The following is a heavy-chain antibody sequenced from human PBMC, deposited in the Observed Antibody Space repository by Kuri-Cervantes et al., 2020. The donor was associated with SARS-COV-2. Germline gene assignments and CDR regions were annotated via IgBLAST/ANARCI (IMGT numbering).Heavy chain of an antibody. CDR1: GFTFSRYS. CDR2: ISSSSSYI. V-gene: IGHV3-21*01. J-gene: IGHJ4*02. D-gene: IGHD6-13*01. Sequence: GESLKISCAASGFTFSRYSMNWVRQAPGKGLEWVSSISSSSSYIYYADSVKGRFTISRDNAKSSLYLQMNSLRAEDTAVYYCARNGAAAAGYYFDYWGQGTLVTVSS. CDR3: ARNGAAAAGYYFDY.